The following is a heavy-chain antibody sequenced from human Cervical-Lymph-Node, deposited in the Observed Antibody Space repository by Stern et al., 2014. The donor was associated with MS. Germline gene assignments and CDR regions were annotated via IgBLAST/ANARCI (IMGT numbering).Heavy chain of an antibody. CDR3: ATLDY. CDR2: ITGEGTT. Sequence: EVQLEESGGTLVQPGGSLRLSCAASGFTFSHFSINWVSQAPGKGLEWIASITGEGTTSYADPVQGRFNIYRDHARNSLYLLMTNLRYEDTAVHYCATLDYSGQGTLVTFSS. CDR1: GFTFSHFS. V-gene: IGHV3-48*02. J-gene: IGHJ4*02.